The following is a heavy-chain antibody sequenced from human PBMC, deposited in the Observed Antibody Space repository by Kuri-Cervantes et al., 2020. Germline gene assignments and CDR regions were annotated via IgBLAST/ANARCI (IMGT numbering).Heavy chain of an antibody. CDR1: GFTFGDYA. CDR2: IRSKAYGGTT. V-gene: IGHV3-49*03. CDR3: TRVFLYYYDSSGYL. Sequence: GESLKISCTASGFTFGDYAMSWFRQAPGKGLEWVGFIRSKAYGGTTEYAASVKGRFTISRDDSKSIAYPQMNSLKTEDTAVYYCTRVFLYYYDSSGYLWGQGTLVTVSS. D-gene: IGHD3-22*01. J-gene: IGHJ4*02.